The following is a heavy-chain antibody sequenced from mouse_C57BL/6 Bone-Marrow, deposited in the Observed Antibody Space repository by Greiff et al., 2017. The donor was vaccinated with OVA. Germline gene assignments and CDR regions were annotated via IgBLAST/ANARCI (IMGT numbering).Heavy chain of an antibody. J-gene: IGHJ4*01. Sequence: EVKVVEPGGGLVQPGGSLKLSCAASGFTFSDYYMYWVRQTPEKRLEWVAYISNGGGSTYYPDTVKGRFTIARDNAKNTLYLQMSRLKSEDTAMYYGVRHGTGTDYYAMDYWGQGTSVTVSS. V-gene: IGHV5-12*01. CDR3: VRHGTGTDYYAMDY. CDR2: ISNGGGST. CDR1: GFTFSDYY. D-gene: IGHD4-1*01.